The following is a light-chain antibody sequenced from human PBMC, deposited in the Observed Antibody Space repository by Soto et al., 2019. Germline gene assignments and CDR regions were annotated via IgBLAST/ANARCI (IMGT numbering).Light chain of an antibody. J-gene: IGKJ1*01. Sequence: DIQVTQSQSSLSASVGDRVTITCQASQDISNYLNWYQQKPGKAPKLLIYDASNLETGVPSRFSGSGSGTDFTFTISSLQPEDIATYYCQQYDNLPSFGQRTKVAI. CDR2: DAS. V-gene: IGKV1-33*01. CDR3: QQYDNLPS. CDR1: QDISNY.